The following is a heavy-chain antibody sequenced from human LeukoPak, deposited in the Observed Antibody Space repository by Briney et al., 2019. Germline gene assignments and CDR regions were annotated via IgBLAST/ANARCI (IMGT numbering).Heavy chain of an antibody. CDR1: GGSFSGYY. V-gene: IGHV4-34*01. D-gene: IGHD6-6*01. CDR2: INHSGST. J-gene: IGHJ6*03. Sequence: SETLSLTCAVYGGSFSGYYWSWIRQPPGKGLEWIGEINHSGSTNYNPSLKSRVTISVDTSKNQFSLKLSSVTAADTAVYYCARSLGEQLDPHYYYYYLDVWGKGTTVTVSS. CDR3: ARSLGEQLDPHYYYYYLDV.